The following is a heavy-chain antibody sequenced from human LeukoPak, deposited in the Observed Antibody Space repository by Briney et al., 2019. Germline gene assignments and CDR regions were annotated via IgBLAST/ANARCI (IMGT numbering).Heavy chain of an antibody. CDR1: GFTFSSYG. CDR3: AKGEGGPTDY. D-gene: IGHD2-15*01. V-gene: IGHV3-30*02. J-gene: IGHJ4*02. CDR2: IRYDGSNK. Sequence: PGGSLRLSCAAPGFTFSSYGLHWVRQAPGKGLEWVAFIRYDGSNKYYADSVKGRFTISRDNSKNTLYLQMNSLRAEDTAVYYCAKGEGGPTDYWGQGTLVTVSS.